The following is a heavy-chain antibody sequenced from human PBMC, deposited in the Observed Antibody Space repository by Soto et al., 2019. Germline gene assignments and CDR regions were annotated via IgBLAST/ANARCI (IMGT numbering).Heavy chain of an antibody. D-gene: IGHD3-10*01. CDR3: ARGVYGSGNYYTGPSAFDI. CDR2: TIPVFNLA. J-gene: IGHJ3*02. V-gene: IGHV1-69*17. CDR1: GGTLSDHG. Sequence: QVQLEQSGAEVKKPGSSVKVSCKASGGTLSDHGVAWLRQAPGQGLEWMGGTIPVFNLAKYTQKFEGRVTVTADKFTNIAYMELSSLRSEDTAFYFCARGVYGSGNYYTGPSAFDIWGQGTMVIVSS.